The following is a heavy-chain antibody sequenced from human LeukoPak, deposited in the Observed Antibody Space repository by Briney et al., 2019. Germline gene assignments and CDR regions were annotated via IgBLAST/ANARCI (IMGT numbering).Heavy chain of an antibody. Sequence: GGSLRLSCAASGFTFSDYYMSWIRQAPGKGLEWVSYISSSSSYTNYADSVKGRFTIPRDNAKNSLYLQMNSLRAEDTAAYYCARTRDTAMANFDYWGQGTLVTVSS. CDR3: ARTRDTAMANFDY. CDR2: ISSSSSYT. D-gene: IGHD5-18*01. J-gene: IGHJ4*02. V-gene: IGHV3-11*06. CDR1: GFTFSDYY.